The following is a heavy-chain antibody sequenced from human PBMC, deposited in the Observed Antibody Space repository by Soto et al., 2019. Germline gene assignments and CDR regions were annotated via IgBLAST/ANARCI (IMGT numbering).Heavy chain of an antibody. CDR3: ARSITMARGVIKAFDY. CDR1: GGSISSSNW. CDR2: IYHSGST. J-gene: IGHJ4*01. D-gene: IGHD3-10*01. Sequence: SETLSLACAVSGGSISSSNWWSWVRQPPGKGLEWIGEIYHSGSTNYNPSLKSRVTISVDKSKNQFSLKLSSVTAPDTAVYYCARSITMARGVIKAFDYWGHGTMVVVS. V-gene: IGHV4-4*02.